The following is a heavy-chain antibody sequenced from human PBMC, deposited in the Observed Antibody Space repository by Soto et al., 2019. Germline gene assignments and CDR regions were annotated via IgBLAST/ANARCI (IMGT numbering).Heavy chain of an antibody. J-gene: IGHJ2*01. CDR3: AKRVWYFDL. Sequence: GGSLRLSCAASGFTFSSYWMTWVRQAPGKGLEWVANIKQDGSKKYYVDSVKGRFTISRDNAKKSLYLQMNSLRAEDTAVYYCAKRVWYFDLWGRGILVTVSS. CDR2: IKQDGSKK. V-gene: IGHV3-7*01. CDR1: GFTFSSYW.